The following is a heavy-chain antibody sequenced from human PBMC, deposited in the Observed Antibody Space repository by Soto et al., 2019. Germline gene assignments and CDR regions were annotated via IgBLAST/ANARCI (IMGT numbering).Heavy chain of an antibody. CDR2: IYHSGT. D-gene: IGHD6-19*01. CDR3: ARAGGLGAVAVDY. V-gene: IGHV4-30-2*01. CDR1: GGSISSGGYS. J-gene: IGHJ4*02. Sequence: SETLSLTCGVSGGSISSGGYSWSWIRQPTGKGLEWIGYIYHSGTYYNPSLKSRVTISVDRSKNQFSLKLSSVTAADTAVYYCARAGGLGAVAVDYWGQGTLVTVSS.